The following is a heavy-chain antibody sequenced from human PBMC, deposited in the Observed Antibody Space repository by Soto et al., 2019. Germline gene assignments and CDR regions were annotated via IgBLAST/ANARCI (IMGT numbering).Heavy chain of an antibody. CDR2: IYHSGST. Sequence: QLQLQESGSGLVKPSQTLSLTCAVSGGSISSDSYSWSWIRQPPGKGLEWIGYIYHSGSTDYNPSLKRRATLSVDKSRNQFSLKLSSVSAAVTAVYYCARVPVTIGYGMDVWGQGTTVTVSS. CDR3: ARVPVTIGYGMDV. D-gene: IGHD4-17*01. V-gene: IGHV4-30-2*01. J-gene: IGHJ6*02. CDR1: GGSISSDSYS.